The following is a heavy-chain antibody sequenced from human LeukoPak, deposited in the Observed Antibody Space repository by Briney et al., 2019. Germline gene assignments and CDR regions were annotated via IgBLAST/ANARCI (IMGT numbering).Heavy chain of an antibody. J-gene: IGHJ4*02. CDR2: IYYSGST. CDR3: VRFGELLYYFDY. D-gene: IGHD3-10*01. V-gene: IGHV4-39*07. CDR1: GGSISTSNYY. Sequence: SETLSLTCTVSGGSISTSNYYWGWIRQPPGKGLEWIGSIYYSGSTYYNPSLKSRVTISVDTSKNQFSLKLSSVTAADTAVYYCVRFGELLYYFDYWGQGTLVTVSS.